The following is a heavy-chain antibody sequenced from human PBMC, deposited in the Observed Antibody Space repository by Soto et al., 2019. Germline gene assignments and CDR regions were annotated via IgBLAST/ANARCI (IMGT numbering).Heavy chain of an antibody. CDR1: GYSFANYW. CDR3: ARLCYYDSLKAYYCRSGVAV. D-gene: IGHD3-9*01. CDR2: VYPGYSDI. V-gene: IGHV5-51*01. J-gene: IGHJ6*02. Sequence: GEALKLSCQGSGYSFANYWIGWVRQMPGKGLEWMGIVYPGYSDIKYSPSFRGQVTISADKSTGTAHLEWSSLKASDTAIYYCARLCYYDSLKAYYCRSGVAVWGHATKGAV.